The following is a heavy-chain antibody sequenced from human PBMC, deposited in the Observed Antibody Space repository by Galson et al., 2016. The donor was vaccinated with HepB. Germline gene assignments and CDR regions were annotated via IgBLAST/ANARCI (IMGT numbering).Heavy chain of an antibody. CDR1: GFNFGAIW. D-gene: IGHD2-15*01. V-gene: IGHV3-11*01. J-gene: IGHJ3*01. CDR2: ISSSGSTI. Sequence: SLRLSCAASGFNFGAIWMSWVRQAPGKGLEWVSYISSSGSTIYYADSVKGRFTISRDNGKTSLYLQMNSLRAEDTAIYYCATERDCSGGSCYSGPDAFDLWGQGTMVTVSS. CDR3: ATERDCSGGSCYSGPDAFDL.